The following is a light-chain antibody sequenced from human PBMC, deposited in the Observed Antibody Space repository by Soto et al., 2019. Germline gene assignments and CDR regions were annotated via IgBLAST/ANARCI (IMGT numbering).Light chain of an antibody. CDR1: QSVSSY. J-gene: IGKJ1*01. CDR3: QRRSNWPPET. CDR2: DAS. V-gene: IGKV3-11*01. Sequence: EIVLTQSPATLSLSPGERATLSCRASQSVSSYLAWYQQKPGQAPRLLIYDASNRATGIPARFSGSGSGTDFTLTISSLEPEDFSVYYCQRRSNWPPETFGQGTKVDIK.